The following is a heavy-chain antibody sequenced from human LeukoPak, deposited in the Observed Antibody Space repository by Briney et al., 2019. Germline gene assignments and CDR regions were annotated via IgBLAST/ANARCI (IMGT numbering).Heavy chain of an antibody. D-gene: IGHD2-15*01. Sequence: SETLSLTCIVSGGSIGTLYWNWIRQVPGKGLEWIGFIDYHGNTKYNPSLKSRVTMSVDTSVDQVSLRLTSVTAADTAIYFCATASGRSFWLDPWGQRRLVTVSS. CDR2: IDYHGNT. CDR3: ATASGRSFWLDP. J-gene: IGHJ5*02. CDR1: GGSIGTLY. V-gene: IGHV4-59*11.